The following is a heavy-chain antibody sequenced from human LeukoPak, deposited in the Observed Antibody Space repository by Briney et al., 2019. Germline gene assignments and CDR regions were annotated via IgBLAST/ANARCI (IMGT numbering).Heavy chain of an antibody. CDR3: ARDTYYYDSSGYYPLRY. CDR1: GGSISSYY. Sequence: SETLSLTCTVSGGSISSYYWSWIRQPAGKGLEWIGRIYTSGSTNYNPSLKSRVTMSVDTSKNQFSLKLSSVTAADTAVYYCARDTYYYDSSGYYPLRYWGQGTLVTVSS. V-gene: IGHV4-4*07. D-gene: IGHD3-22*01. J-gene: IGHJ4*02. CDR2: IYTSGST.